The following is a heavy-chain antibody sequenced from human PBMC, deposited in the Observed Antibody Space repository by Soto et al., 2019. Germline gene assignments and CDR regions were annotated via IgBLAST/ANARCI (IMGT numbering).Heavy chain of an antibody. D-gene: IGHD6-19*01. CDR1: GFTFSSYA. J-gene: IGHJ6*02. V-gene: IGHV3-30-3*01. Sequence: QVQLVESGGGVVQPVRSLRLSCAASGFTFSSYAMHWVRQAPGKGQEWVAVISYDGSNKYYADSVKGRFTISRDNSKNTLYLQMNSLRAEDTAVYYCARDRSKVAGYYYGMDVWGQGTTVTVSS. CDR2: ISYDGSNK. CDR3: ARDRSKVAGYYYGMDV.